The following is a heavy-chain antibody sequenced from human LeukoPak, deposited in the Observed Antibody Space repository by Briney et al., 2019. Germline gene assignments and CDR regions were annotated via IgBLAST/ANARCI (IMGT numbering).Heavy chain of an antibody. CDR1: GDSLSSYY. Sequence: SETLSLTCAVSGDSLSSYYWSWIRQPAGKGLEWIGRIYTSGSTNYNPSLKSRVTISVDKSKNQFSLKLSSVTAADTAVYYCARDRTTVTTYYSYSYMDVRGKGTTVTVSS. D-gene: IGHD4-17*01. V-gene: IGHV4-4*07. CDR3: ARDRTTVTTYYSYSYMDV. CDR2: IYTSGST. J-gene: IGHJ6*03.